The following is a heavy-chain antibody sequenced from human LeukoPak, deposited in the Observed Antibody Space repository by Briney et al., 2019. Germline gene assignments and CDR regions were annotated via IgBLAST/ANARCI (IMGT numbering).Heavy chain of an antibody. CDR1: GFTFSNYW. Sequence: GGSLRLSCAASGFTFSNYWMHWVCRAPGKGLEWVSRINPDGSSSNYADSVKGRFTMSRDNAKSMVYLQMDGLRAEDTAVFSCVRQAVSGDSGIAYWGRGVLVTVSS. CDR2: INPDGSSS. J-gene: IGHJ4*02. D-gene: IGHD4-17*01. CDR3: VRQAVSGDSGIAY. V-gene: IGHV3-74*01.